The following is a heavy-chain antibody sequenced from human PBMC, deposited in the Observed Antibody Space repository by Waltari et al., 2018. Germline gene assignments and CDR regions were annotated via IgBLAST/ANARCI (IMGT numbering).Heavy chain of an antibody. CDR1: GYSISSGYY. Sequence: QVQLQESGPGLVKPSETLSLPCAVSGYSISSGYYWCWIRLPPGKGLEWIGSIYHSGSTYYNPFLKSRVTISVDTSKNQFSLKLSSVTAADTAVYYCARRPPMAARPGPHYFDYWGQGTLVTVSS. CDR2: IYHSGST. J-gene: IGHJ4*02. CDR3: ARRPPMAARPGPHYFDY. V-gene: IGHV4-38-2*01. D-gene: IGHD6-6*01.